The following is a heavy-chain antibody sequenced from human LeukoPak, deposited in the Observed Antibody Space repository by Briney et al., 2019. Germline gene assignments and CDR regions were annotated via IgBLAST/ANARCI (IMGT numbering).Heavy chain of an antibody. CDR2: INHSGST. CDR1: GGSFSGYY. D-gene: IGHD3-22*01. V-gene: IGHV4-34*01. Sequence: TSETLSLTCAVYGGSFSGYYWSWIRQPPGKGLEWIGEINHSGSTNYNPSLKSRVTISVDTSKNQFSLKLSSVTAADTAVYYCARRNYDSSGYYAFDYWGQGTLVTVSS. J-gene: IGHJ4*02. CDR3: ARRNYDSSGYYAFDY.